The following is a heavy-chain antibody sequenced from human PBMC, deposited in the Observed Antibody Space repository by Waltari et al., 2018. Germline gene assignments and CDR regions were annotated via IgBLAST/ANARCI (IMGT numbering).Heavy chain of an antibody. CDR1: GYTFTSYA. V-gene: IGHV1-69*06. J-gene: IGHJ4*02. CDR3: ASLYYYDSSGYQGSY. Sequence: QVQLVQSGAEVKKPGASVKVSCKASGYTFTSYAISWVRQAPGQGLEWMGRVIPIFGTANYAQKFQGRVTITADKSTSTAYMELSSLRSEDTAVYYCASLYYYDSSGYQGSYWGQGTLVTVSS. CDR2: VIPIFGTA. D-gene: IGHD3-22*01.